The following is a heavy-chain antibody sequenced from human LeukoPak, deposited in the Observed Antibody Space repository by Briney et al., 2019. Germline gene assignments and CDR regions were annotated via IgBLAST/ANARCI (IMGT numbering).Heavy chain of an antibody. CDR3: ARYTYFYDSSGSPHFDY. Sequence: ASVTVSFTSSGFTFTNYGFSWVRQAPGQGLEWMGWISAYNGNTKYAQKFQGRVTMTTDTSTSTAYMELRSLRSDDTAVYYCARYTYFYDSSGSPHFDYWGQGTLVTVSS. CDR1: GFTFTNYG. D-gene: IGHD3-22*01. V-gene: IGHV1-18*01. J-gene: IGHJ4*02. CDR2: ISAYNGNT.